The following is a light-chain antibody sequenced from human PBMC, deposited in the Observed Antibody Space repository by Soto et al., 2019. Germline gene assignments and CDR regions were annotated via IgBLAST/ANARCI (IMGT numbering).Light chain of an antibody. V-gene: IGKV3-15*01. CDR2: GAS. CDR1: QSVNQK. CDR3: QQSYSTPIS. Sequence: EMVLTQSPATLSVSPGERATLSCRASQSVNQKLGWYQQKPGQAPRLLIYGASTRATGIPARFSGSGSGTEFTLTISSPQPEDFATYYCQQSYSTPISFGQGTRLEIK. J-gene: IGKJ5*01.